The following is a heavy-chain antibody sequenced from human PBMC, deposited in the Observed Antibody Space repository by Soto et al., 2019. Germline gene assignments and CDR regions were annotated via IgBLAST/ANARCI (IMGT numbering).Heavy chain of an antibody. CDR3: GRGRSGQLGVFY. J-gene: IGHJ4*02. D-gene: IGHD1-1*01. V-gene: IGHV1-2*02. Sequence: ASVKVSCKASGYTFTGHYIHWVRQAPEQGPEWMGEISPESGGTKYAQKFQGRVTMTRDTSITTVYMELSNLSPHDTAVYYCGRGRSGQLGVFYWGQGTLVTVSS. CDR2: ISPESGGT. CDR1: GYTFTGHY.